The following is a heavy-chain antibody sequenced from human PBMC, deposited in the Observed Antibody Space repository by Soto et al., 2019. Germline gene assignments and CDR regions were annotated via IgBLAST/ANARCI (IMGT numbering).Heavy chain of an antibody. D-gene: IGHD4-4*01. Sequence: EVQLLESGGGLVQPGGSLRLSCAASGFTFSSYAMSWVRQAPGKGLEWVSAISGSGGSTYYADSVKARFTISRDNSKNTLYLQMNSLRAEDTAVYYCTLQWPPTYYYGMDVWCQGTTVTVSS. CDR2: ISGSGGST. J-gene: IGHJ6*02. V-gene: IGHV3-23*01. CDR3: TLQWPPTYYYGMDV. CDR1: GFTFSSYA.